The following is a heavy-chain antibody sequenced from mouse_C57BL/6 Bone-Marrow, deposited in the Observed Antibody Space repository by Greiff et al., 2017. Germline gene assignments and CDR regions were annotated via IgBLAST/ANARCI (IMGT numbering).Heavy chain of an antibody. CDR1: GYTFTSYD. V-gene: IGHV1-85*01. D-gene: IGHD1-1*01. CDR3: ARLEIDGSSGDLYFDG. Sequence: VQLQQSGPELVKPGASVKLSCKASGYTFTSYDINWVKQRPGQGLAWIGWIYPRDGSPKYNEKFKGKATLTVDTASSTAYMELHSLTSEDSAVYFCARLEIDGSSGDLYFDGWGTGTTVTVSS. CDR2: IYPRDGSP. J-gene: IGHJ1*03.